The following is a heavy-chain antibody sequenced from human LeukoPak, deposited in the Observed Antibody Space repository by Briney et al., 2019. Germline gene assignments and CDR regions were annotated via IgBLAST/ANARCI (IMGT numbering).Heavy chain of an antibody. CDR3: AKGLSKSSSASYYRD. CDR1: GFTFDDYA. CDR2: VSWSGGAI. J-gene: IGHJ4*02. Sequence: GGSLRLSCAASGFTFDDYAMRWVRQAPGKGLEWVSGVSWSGGAIGYADSVKGRVTISRDNAKNSLYLQMNSLGAEDTALYYCAKGLSKSSSASYYRDWGQGTLVNVSS. V-gene: IGHV3-9*01. D-gene: IGHD2-2*02.